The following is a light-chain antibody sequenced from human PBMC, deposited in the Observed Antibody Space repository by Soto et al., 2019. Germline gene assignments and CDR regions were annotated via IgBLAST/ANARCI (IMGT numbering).Light chain of an antibody. CDR3: TSYTSSSTYV. Sequence: QSALTQPASVSGSPGQSITISCTGTRSDVGGYNYVSWYQQHPGKVPKLMIYDVSNRPSGVSNRFSGSKSGNTASLTISGLQAEDEADYYCTSYTSSSTYVFGTGTKLTVL. J-gene: IGLJ1*01. CDR1: RSDVGGYNY. CDR2: DVS. V-gene: IGLV2-14*01.